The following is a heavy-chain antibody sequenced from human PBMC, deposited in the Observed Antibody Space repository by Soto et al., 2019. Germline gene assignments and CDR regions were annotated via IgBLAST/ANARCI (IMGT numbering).Heavy chain of an antibody. V-gene: IGHV4-4*07. CDR3: ARGRKKRHFYNYGMDV. Sequence: SETLSLTCTVSGGSISSYYWSWIRQPAGKGLEWIGRIYTSGSTNYNPSLESRVALSVDTSKNQFSLKLSSVTAADTAVYFCARGRKKRHFYNYGMDVWGQGTTVTVSS. CDR2: IYTSGST. J-gene: IGHJ6*02. CDR1: GGSISSYY.